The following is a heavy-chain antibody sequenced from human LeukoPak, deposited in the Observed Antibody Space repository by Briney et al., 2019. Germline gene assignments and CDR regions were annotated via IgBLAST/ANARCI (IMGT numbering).Heavy chain of an antibody. CDR2: FDPEDGET. CDR1: GYTLTELS. D-gene: IGHD3-22*01. CDR3: ATRNLDYYDSSGYLDY. Sequence: ASVKVSCKVSGYTLTELSMHWVRQAPGEGLEWMGGFDPEDGETIYAQKFQGRVTMTEDTSTDTAYMELSSLRSEDTAVYYCATRNLDYYDSSGYLDYWGQGTLVTVSS. J-gene: IGHJ4*02. V-gene: IGHV1-24*01.